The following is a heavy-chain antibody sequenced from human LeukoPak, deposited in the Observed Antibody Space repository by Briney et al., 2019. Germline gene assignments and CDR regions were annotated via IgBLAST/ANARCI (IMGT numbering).Heavy chain of an antibody. CDR1: GFTFGGYD. Sequence: GGSLRLSCAASGFTFGGYDMHWVRRAPGKGLEWVALIRSDGSDKYYADSVKGRFTISRDNAKNSLYLQMNSLRAEDTAVYYCASDYYDRSQYWGQGTLVTVSS. CDR3: ASDYYDRSQY. D-gene: IGHD3-22*01. V-gene: IGHV3-33*01. J-gene: IGHJ4*02. CDR2: IRSDGSDK.